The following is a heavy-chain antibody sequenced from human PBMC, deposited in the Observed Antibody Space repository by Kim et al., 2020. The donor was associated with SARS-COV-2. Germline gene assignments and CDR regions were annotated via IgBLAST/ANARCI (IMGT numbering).Heavy chain of an antibody. Sequence: GSNKYYADAVKGRFTISRDNSKNTLYLQMNSLRAEDTAVYYCYTVTARDYWGQGTLVTVSS. J-gene: IGHJ4*02. V-gene: IGHV3-30*01. CDR3: YTVTARDY. CDR2: GSNK. D-gene: IGHD4-17*01.